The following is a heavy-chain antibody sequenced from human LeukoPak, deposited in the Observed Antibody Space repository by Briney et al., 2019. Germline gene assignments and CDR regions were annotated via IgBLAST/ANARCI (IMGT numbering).Heavy chain of an antibody. J-gene: IGHJ4*02. V-gene: IGHV4-59*12. D-gene: IGHD3-10*01. Sequence: SETLSLTCTVSGGSISSYYWSWIRQPPGKGLEWIGYIYYSGSTNYNPSLKSRVTMSVDTSKNQFSLKLSSVTAADTAVYYCARAMGWHNYFDYWGQGTLVTVSS. CDR2: IYYSGST. CDR3: ARAMGWHNYFDY. CDR1: GGSISSYY.